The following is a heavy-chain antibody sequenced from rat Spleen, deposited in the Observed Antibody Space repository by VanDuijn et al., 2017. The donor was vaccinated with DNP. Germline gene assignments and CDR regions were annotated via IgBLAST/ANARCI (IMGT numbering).Heavy chain of an antibody. Sequence: EVQLVESGGDLVQPGRSLRLSCVASRFTFNNYWMTWFRQVPGKGLEWVASITSRGGRTYYPDSVKGRFTLSRDNAKSTLYLQMNGLRSEDMATYYCARWYNSGYYFDYWGQGVMVTVSS. V-gene: IGHV5-31*01. D-gene: IGHD4-3*01. CDR2: ITSRGGRT. J-gene: IGHJ2*01. CDR1: RFTFNNYW. CDR3: ARWYNSGYYFDY.